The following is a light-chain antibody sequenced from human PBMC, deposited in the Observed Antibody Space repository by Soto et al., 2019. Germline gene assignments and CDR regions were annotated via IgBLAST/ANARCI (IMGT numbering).Light chain of an antibody. J-gene: IGLJ2*01. CDR2: EVT. CDR3: AAWDDRLSGLV. CDR1: SSDVGSHNF. V-gene: IGLV2-23*02. Sequence: QSVLTQPASVSGSPGQSITISCTGTSSDVGSHNFVSWYQQRPGKAPKLMIFEVTKRPSGVSSRFSASKSGNTASLTISGVQAEDEADYYCAAWDDRLSGLVFGRGTKLTVL.